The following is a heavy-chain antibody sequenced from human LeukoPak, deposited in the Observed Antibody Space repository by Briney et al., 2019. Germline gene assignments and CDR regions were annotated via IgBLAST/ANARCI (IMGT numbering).Heavy chain of an antibody. CDR2: INHSGST. Sequence: ASETLSLTCTVSGGSISGSSYYWSWIRQPPGKGLEWIGEINHSGSTNYNPSLKSRVTISVDTSKNQFSLKLSSVTAADTAVYYCARGFGLYYYYGMDVWGQGTTVTVSS. CDR3: ARGFGLYYYYGMDV. V-gene: IGHV4-39*07. D-gene: IGHD3-10*01. CDR1: GGSISGSSYY. J-gene: IGHJ6*02.